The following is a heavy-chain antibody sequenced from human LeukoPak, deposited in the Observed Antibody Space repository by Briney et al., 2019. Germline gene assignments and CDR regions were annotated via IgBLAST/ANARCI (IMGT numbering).Heavy chain of an antibody. Sequence: GASVKVSCKASGYTFTSYDINWVRQATGQSLEWMGWLNTGNGDTKYSQEFQGRVTISRDTSATTAYMELRSLRSEDMAVYYCARRNSGTYLDYWGQGTLVTVSS. V-gene: IGHV1-3*03. CDR1: GYTFTSYD. CDR2: LNTGNGDT. CDR3: ARRNSGTYLDY. J-gene: IGHJ4*02. D-gene: IGHD3-10*01.